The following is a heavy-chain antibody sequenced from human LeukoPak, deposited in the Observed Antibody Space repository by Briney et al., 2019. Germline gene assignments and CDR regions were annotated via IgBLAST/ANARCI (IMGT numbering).Heavy chain of an antibody. CDR2: INPNSGGT. Sequence: ASVKVSCKASGYTFTGYYMHWVRQAPGQGLEWMGWINPNSGGTNYAQKFQGRVTMTRDTSISTAYMELSRLRSDDTAVYYCARVAVLGYCSSISCRNWFDPWGQGTLVTVSS. CDR1: GYTFTGYY. V-gene: IGHV1-2*02. D-gene: IGHD2-2*01. CDR3: ARVAVLGYCSSISCRNWFDP. J-gene: IGHJ5*02.